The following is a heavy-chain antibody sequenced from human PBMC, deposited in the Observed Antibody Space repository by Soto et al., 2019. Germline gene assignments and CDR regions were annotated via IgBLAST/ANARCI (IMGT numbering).Heavy chain of an antibody. V-gene: IGHV3-23*01. CDR3: AKGRWITIFVY. Sequence: AGGSLRLSCAASGFTFSSYAMSWVRQAPGKGLEWVSAISGSGGSTYYADSVKGRFTISRDNSKNTLYLQMNSLRAEDTAIYYCAKGRWITIFVYWGQGTLVTVSS. D-gene: IGHD3-3*01. CDR2: ISGSGGST. J-gene: IGHJ4*02. CDR1: GFTFSSYA.